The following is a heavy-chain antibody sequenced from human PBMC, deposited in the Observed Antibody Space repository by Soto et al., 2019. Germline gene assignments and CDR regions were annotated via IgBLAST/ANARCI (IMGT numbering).Heavy chain of an antibody. CDR1: GFTFSNYW. CDR2: IDSDGSRI. J-gene: IGHJ4*02. V-gene: IGHV3-74*01. D-gene: IGHD2-15*01. Sequence: EVQLVESGGGLVQPGESLRLSCAASGFTFSNYWMHWVRQAPGKGLVWVSRIDSDGSRITYADSVKGRFTISRDNAKNTVYLHMNSLTADDAAVYYCVRTSLVVAVATREDFWGQGTLVTVSS. CDR3: VRTSLVVAVATREDF.